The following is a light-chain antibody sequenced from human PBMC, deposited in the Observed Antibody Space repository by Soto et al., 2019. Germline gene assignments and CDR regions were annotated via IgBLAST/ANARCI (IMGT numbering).Light chain of an antibody. V-gene: IGKV3D-15*01. CDR2: GAS. CDR3: QQYHDWPLT. Sequence: EIMLTQSPATLPVSPGERATLSCWASQSVGSNLAWFQQKPGQAPRLLLYGASTRATGIPDRVSGSGSGTEFTLTISSLQSEDFAVYYCQQYHDWPLTFGQGTKVDI. CDR1: QSVGSN. J-gene: IGKJ1*01.